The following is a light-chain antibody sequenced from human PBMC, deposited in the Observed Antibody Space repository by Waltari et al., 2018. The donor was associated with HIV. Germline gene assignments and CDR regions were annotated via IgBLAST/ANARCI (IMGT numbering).Light chain of an antibody. J-gene: IGLJ3*02. CDR1: HNYVVGYHY. V-gene: IGLV2-8*01. Sequence: QSAMTQPPSASGSLGHAVTIHCARTHNYVVGYHYFAWYQQYPGSVPKLVIYEVTKRPSGVPDRFTGSKSGNTAFLTVSGLQGDDEADYYCCSYAGDTNLVFGGGTGLTVL. CDR3: CSYAGDTNLV. CDR2: EVT.